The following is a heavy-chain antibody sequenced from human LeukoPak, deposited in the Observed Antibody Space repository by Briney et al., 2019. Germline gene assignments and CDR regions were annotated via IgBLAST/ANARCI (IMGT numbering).Heavy chain of an antibody. Sequence: ASVKVSCKASGYTFTSYGISWVRQAPGQGLEWMGWISAYNGNTNYAQKLQGRVTMTTDTSTSTAYMELRSLRSDDTAVYYIARQPEYSSSSVAFDIWGQGTMVTVSS. J-gene: IGHJ3*02. D-gene: IGHD6-6*01. CDR1: GYTFTSYG. CDR3: ARQPEYSSSSVAFDI. V-gene: IGHV1-18*01. CDR2: ISAYNGNT.